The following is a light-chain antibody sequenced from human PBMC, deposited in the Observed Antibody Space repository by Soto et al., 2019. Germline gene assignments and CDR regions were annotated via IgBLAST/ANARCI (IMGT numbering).Light chain of an antibody. CDR2: DAS. J-gene: IGKJ1*01. Sequence: DIRMTQSPSSLSASVGDRVTMTCRASQNLGIYLNWYHQKAGKAPKLLIYDASSLQSGAPSRFSGSGSGTDFTLTISSLQPEDFGTYYCQQSARTPRTFGPGTKVDVK. CDR1: QNLGIY. V-gene: IGKV1-39*01. CDR3: QQSARTPRT.